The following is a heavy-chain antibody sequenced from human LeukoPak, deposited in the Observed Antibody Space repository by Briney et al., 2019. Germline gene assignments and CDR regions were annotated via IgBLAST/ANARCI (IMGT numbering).Heavy chain of an antibody. V-gene: IGHV3-23*01. CDR3: ARGTTGLDY. Sequence: GGSLRLSCAASGFTFSSYAMSWVRQAPGKGLEWVSAISGSGGSTYYADSVKGRFTISRDNAKNSLYLQMNSLRAEDTAVYYCARGTTGLDYWGQGTLVTVSS. D-gene: IGHD1-1*01. J-gene: IGHJ4*02. CDR2: ISGSGGST. CDR1: GFTFSSYA.